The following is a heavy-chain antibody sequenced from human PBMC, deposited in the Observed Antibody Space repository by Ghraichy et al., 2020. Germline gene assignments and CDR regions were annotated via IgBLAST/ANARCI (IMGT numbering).Heavy chain of an antibody. J-gene: IGHJ4*02. CDR1: GDSVSSNSAA. D-gene: IGHD5-18*01. CDR2: TYYRSKWYN. V-gene: IGHV6-1*01. Sequence: SQTLSLTCAISGDSVSSNSAAWNWIRQSPSGGLEWLGRTYYRSKWYNHYAVSVKSRITINPDTSKNQFSLQLNSVTPEDTAVYYCARLTAQPYYFDSWGQGTLVTVSS. CDR3: ARLTAQPYYFDS.